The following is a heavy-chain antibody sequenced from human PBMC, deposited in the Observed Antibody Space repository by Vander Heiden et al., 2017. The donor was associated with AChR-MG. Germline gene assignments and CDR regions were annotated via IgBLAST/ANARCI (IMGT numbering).Heavy chain of an antibody. CDR1: GFTFSGHW. J-gene: IGHJ5*02. D-gene: IGHD6-6*01. V-gene: IGHV3-74*01. CDR2: INGDGSRT. Sequence: EAQLVESGGGLVQPGGSLRLSCAASGFTFSGHWMTWVRQDPGKGLMWVSRINGDGSRTNYADAVKGRFTISRDNAKNTLYLQMISLRDEDTGVYYCTREISSYNWFDPWGQGTHVTVSS. CDR3: TREISSYNWFDP.